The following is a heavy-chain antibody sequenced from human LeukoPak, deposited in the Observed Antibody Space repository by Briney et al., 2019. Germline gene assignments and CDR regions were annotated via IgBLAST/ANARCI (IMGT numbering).Heavy chain of an antibody. CDR3: ARGDDSGYYDYFDY. CDR2: IYTGGNT. D-gene: IGHD3-22*01. Sequence: GGSLRLPCAASGFTVDSNYLSWVRQAPGKGLEWVSTIYTGGNTYYAASVKGRFTISRDFSKNTVFLHMNSLRAEDTAMYYCARGDDSGYYDYFDYWGQEALVTVSS. J-gene: IGHJ4*02. V-gene: IGHV3-53*01. CDR1: GFTVDSNY.